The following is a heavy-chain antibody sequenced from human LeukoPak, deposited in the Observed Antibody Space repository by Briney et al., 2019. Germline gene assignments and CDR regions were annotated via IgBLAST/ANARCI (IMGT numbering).Heavy chain of an antibody. CDR2: ISSSSSYI. V-gene: IGHV3-21*01. Sequence: GGSLRLSCASSGFILSRYGMHWVRQAQGKGLEWVSSISSSSSYIYYADSVKGRFTISRDNAKNSLYLQMNSLRAEDTAVYYCARFPIGLVAAMHFDYWGQGTLVTVSS. CDR1: GFILSRYG. J-gene: IGHJ4*02. CDR3: ARFPIGLVAAMHFDY. D-gene: IGHD2-15*01.